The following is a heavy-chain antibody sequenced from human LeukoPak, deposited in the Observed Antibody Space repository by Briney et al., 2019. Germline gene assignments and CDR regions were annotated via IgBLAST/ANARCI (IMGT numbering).Heavy chain of an antibody. CDR1: GFTFSNYS. V-gene: IGHV3-30*03. Sequence: GGSLRLSCVASGFTFSNYSMHWVRQGPGKGLEWVAVISFDGSNEYYSDSVKGRFTISRDNSKNTLYLQMHSLRTADTALYYCARATSGNEDVSEAGGGWFDPWGQGTLVTVSS. CDR2: ISFDGSNE. J-gene: IGHJ5*02. CDR3: ARATSGNEDVSEAGGGWFDP. D-gene: IGHD3-16*01.